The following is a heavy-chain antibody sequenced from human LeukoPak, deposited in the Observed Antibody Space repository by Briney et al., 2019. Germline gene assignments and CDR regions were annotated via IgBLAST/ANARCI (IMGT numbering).Heavy chain of an antibody. J-gene: IGHJ6*02. Sequence: PSETLSLTCTVSGGSISSGGYYWSWIRQHPGKGLEWIGYIYYSGSTNYNPSLKSRVTISVDTSKNQFSLKLSSVTAADTAVYYCARGSYGSGSSRMGGLYYYGMDVWGQGTTVTVSS. D-gene: IGHD3-10*01. CDR2: IYYSGST. CDR3: ARGSYGSGSSRMGGLYYYGMDV. CDR1: GGSISSGGYY. V-gene: IGHV4-61*08.